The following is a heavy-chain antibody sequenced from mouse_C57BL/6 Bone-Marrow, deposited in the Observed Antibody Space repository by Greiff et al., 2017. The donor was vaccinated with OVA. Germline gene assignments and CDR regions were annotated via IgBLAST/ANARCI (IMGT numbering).Heavy chain of an antibody. CDR3: ARGPNYYGRTVDY. D-gene: IGHD1-1*01. CDR2: ISDGGSYT. V-gene: IGHV5-4*03. CDR1: GFTFSSYA. Sequence: EVMLVESGGGLVKPGGSLKLSCAASGFTFSSYAMSWVRQTPEKRLKWVATISDGGSYTYYPDNVKGRFTISRDNAKNNLYLQMSHLKSEDTAMYYCARGPNYYGRTVDYWGQGTTLTVSS. J-gene: IGHJ2*01.